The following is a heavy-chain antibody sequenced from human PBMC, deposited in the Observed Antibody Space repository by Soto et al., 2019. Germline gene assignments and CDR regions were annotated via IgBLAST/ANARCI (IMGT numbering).Heavy chain of an antibody. CDR1: GFPFSRYA. V-gene: IGHV3-23*01. CDR2: ISGSGDSP. CDR3: AKGAAGGTLGADDWFDP. Sequence: GGSLRLSCAASGFPFSRYAMHWVRQAPGKGLEWVSGISGSGDSPFYVDSVKGRFTISRDNSKNTLYLQMNSLRADDTAVYYCAKGAAGGTLGADDWFDPWSQGTVVNVSS. J-gene: IGHJ5*02. D-gene: IGHD6-13*01.